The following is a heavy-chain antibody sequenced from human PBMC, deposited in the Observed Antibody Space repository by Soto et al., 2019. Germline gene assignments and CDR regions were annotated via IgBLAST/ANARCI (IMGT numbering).Heavy chain of an antibody. CDR1: GFSLTTSGVG. D-gene: IGHD3-3*01. CDR3: AHRVLRTVFGLVTTTAIYFDF. V-gene: IGHV2-5*02. J-gene: IGHJ4*02. Sequence: QITLNESGPTLVRPTETLTLTCRFSGFSLTTSGVGVGWIRQSPGKAPEWLALIYWDDDKRYSASLKSRLTITKDTYKNQVVLTVSDLDPTDTATYYCAHRVLRTVFGLVTTTAIYFDFWGQGTPVAVSS. CDR2: IYWDDDK.